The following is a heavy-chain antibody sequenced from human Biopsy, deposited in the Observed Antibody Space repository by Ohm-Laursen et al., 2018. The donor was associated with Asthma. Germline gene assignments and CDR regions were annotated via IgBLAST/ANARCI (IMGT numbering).Heavy chain of an antibody. CDR2: IHYSGST. D-gene: IGHD6-19*01. V-gene: IGHV4-30-4*01. CDR1: GASIKTDDHY. Sequence: TLSLTWTVSGASIKTDDHYWSWLRQPPGKGLEWFGFIHYSGSTSYSPSLKGGVTISVDTSKNQFSLKLSSVTAADTAVYYCARASVAASSNWFDPWGQGTLVTVSS. CDR3: ARASVAASSNWFDP. J-gene: IGHJ5*02.